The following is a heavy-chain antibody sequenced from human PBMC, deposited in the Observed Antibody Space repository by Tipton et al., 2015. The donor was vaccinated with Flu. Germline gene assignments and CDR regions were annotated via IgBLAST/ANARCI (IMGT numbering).Heavy chain of an antibody. J-gene: IGHJ6*02. CDR3: AKGQRAVAGFGMDV. CDR1: GFTFSSCS. D-gene: IGHD6-19*01. V-gene: IGHV3-23*01. Sequence: SLRLSCEASGFTFSSCSMNWVRQAPGKGLEWVSAIGGSGDRTYYADSVKGRFTISRDNSKNTLYLEMNSLRAEDTAAYYCAKGQRAVAGFGMDVWGQGP. CDR2: IGGSGDRT.